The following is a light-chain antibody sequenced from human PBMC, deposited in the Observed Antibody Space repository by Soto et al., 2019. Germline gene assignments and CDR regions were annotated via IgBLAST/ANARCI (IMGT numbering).Light chain of an antibody. J-gene: IGKJ1*01. CDR1: QSVSSSY. CDR3: QQYASSTAT. CDR2: GAS. V-gene: IGKV3-20*01. Sequence: EIVLTQSPGTLSLSPGERATLSCRASQSVSSSYLAWYQQKPGQAPRLLIFGASSRATGIPDRFSGSGSGTDFPLTISRLEPEDFAVYYCQQYASSTATFGQGTKVEIK.